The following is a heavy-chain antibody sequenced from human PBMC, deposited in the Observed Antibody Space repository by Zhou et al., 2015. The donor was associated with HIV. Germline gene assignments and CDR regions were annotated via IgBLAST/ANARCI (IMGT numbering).Heavy chain of an antibody. Sequence: VQLVESGGGVVQPGGSLRLSCAASGFTFSGSAMHWVRQASGKGLEWVGRIRSKANSYATAYAASVKGRFTISRDDSKNTAYLQMNSLKTEDTAVYYCTSHSSSWSLYYFDYWGQGTLVTVSS. D-gene: IGHD6-13*01. J-gene: IGHJ4*02. V-gene: IGHV3-73*01. CDR3: TSHSSSWSLYYFDY. CDR1: GFTFSGSA. CDR2: IRSKANSYAT.